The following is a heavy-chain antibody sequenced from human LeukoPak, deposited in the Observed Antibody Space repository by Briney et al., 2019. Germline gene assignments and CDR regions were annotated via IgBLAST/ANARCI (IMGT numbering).Heavy chain of an antibody. V-gene: IGHV3-23*01. D-gene: IGHD3-10*01. Sequence: GGSLRLSCAASGFTFSSYAMTWVRQAPGKGLEWVSAIRGSGDSTYYADSVKGRFTISRDNSKNMLYLQIKSLGAEDTAIYYCAKLDGSGAGSSRPPIDYWGQGSLVTVSS. CDR1: GFTFSSYA. CDR2: IRGSGDST. CDR3: AKLDGSGAGSSRPPIDY. J-gene: IGHJ4*02.